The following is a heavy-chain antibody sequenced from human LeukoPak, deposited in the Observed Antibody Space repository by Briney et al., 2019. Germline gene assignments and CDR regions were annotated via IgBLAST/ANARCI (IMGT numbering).Heavy chain of an antibody. Sequence: GGSLRLSCAASGFTFSSYWMSWVRQAPGKGLEWVANIKQDGSEKYYVDSVKGRFTISRDNAKNSLYLQMNSLRPEDTAVYYCARDLRYFDWLLSPYYYYYGMDVWGQGTTVTVSS. D-gene: IGHD3-9*01. CDR1: GFTFSSYW. J-gene: IGHJ6*02. CDR2: IKQDGSEK. CDR3: ARDLRYFDWLLSPYYYYYGMDV. V-gene: IGHV3-7*01.